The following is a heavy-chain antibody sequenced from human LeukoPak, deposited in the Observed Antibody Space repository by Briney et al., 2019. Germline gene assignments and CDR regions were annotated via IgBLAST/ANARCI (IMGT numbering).Heavy chain of an antibody. D-gene: IGHD5-24*01. J-gene: IGHJ3*02. CDR1: GFTFSSYS. V-gene: IGHV3-21*01. Sequence: GGSLRLSCAASGFTFSSYSMNWVRQAPGKGLEWVSSISSSSSYIYYADSVKGRFTISRDNAKNSLYLQTNSLRAEDTAVYYCARVGDGYNLGAFDIWGQGTMVTVSS. CDR3: ARVGDGYNLGAFDI. CDR2: ISSSSSYI.